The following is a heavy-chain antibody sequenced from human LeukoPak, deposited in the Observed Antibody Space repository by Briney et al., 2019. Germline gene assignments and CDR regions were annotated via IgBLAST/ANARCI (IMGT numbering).Heavy chain of an antibody. CDR2: INPNSGGT. CDR1: GYTFTSYG. CDR3: ARGPYCSGGSCQVQELDY. V-gene: IGHV1-18*01. J-gene: IGHJ4*02. Sequence: ASVKVSCKASGYTFTSYGISWVRQAPGQGLEWMGIINPNSGGTNYAQNFQGRVTITRDTSASTAYMELSSLRSEDTAVYYCARGPYCSGGSCQVQELDYWGQGTLVTVSS. D-gene: IGHD2-15*01.